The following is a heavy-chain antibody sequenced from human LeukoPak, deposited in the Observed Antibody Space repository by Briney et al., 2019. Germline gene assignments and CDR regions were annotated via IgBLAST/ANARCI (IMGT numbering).Heavy chain of an antibody. CDR3: ATLPDYISPWFDY. V-gene: IGHV4-59*01. D-gene: IGHD4-11*01. CDR1: GGSISSYY. Sequence: NPSETLSLTCTVPGGSISSYYWSWIRQPPGKGLEWIGYIYYSGSTNYNPSLKSRVTISVDTSKNQFSLKLSSVTAADTAVYYCATLPDYISPWFDYWGQGTLVTVSS. CDR2: IYYSGST. J-gene: IGHJ4*02.